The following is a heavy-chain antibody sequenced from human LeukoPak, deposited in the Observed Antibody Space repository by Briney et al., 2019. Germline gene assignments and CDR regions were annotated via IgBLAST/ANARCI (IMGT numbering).Heavy chain of an antibody. J-gene: IGHJ4*02. D-gene: IGHD3-22*01. CDR2: ISSSSSYI. CDR3: TTRVLGSSGYYLDY. CDR1: GFTFSSYS. Sequence: GGSLRLSCAASGFTFSSYSMNWVRQAPGKGLEWVSSISSSSSYIYYADSVKGRFTISRDNAKNSLYLQMNSLRAEDTAVYYCTTRVLGSSGYYLDYWGQGTLVTVSS. V-gene: IGHV3-21*01.